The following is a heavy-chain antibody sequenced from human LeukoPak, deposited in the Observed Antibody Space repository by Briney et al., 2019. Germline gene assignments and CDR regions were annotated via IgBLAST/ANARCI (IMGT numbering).Heavy chain of an antibody. CDR1: GFTFSNAW. Sequence: GGSLRLSCAASGFTFSNAWMSWVRQAPGKGLEWVGRIKSKTDGGTTDYAAPVKGRFTISRDDSKNTLYLQMNSLKTEDTAVYYCTTDLFSRYCSSTSCSGGYYYYGTDVWGQGTTVTVSS. CDR3: TTDLFSRYCSSTSCSGGYYYYGTDV. V-gene: IGHV3-15*01. J-gene: IGHJ6*02. D-gene: IGHD2-2*01. CDR2: IKSKTDGGTT.